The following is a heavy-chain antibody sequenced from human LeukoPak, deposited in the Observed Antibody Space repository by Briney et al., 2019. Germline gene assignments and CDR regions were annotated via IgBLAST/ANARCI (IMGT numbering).Heavy chain of an antibody. V-gene: IGHV3-30*18. D-gene: IGHD1-1*01. Sequence: GGSLRLSCAASGFTFSSYSMNWVRQAPGKGLEWVAVISYDGSNKYYADSVKGRFTISRDNSKNTLYLQMNSLRAEDTAVYYCAKDIMGSTTGTTGYYYYGMDAWGQGTTVTVSS. CDR2: ISYDGSNK. CDR1: GFTFSSYS. J-gene: IGHJ6*02. CDR3: AKDIMGSTTGTTGYYYYGMDA.